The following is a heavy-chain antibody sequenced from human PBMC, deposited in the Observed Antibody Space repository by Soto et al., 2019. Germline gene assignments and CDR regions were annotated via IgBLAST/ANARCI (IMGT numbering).Heavy chain of an antibody. CDR2: IIPKFGTT. CDR3: AGGASNSTGCYIWFDP. V-gene: IGHV1-69*01. J-gene: IGHJ5*02. CDR1: GGTFSTYP. D-gene: IGHD6-19*01. Sequence: QVQLVQSGAEVKKPGSSVKVSCKASGGTFSTYPINWVRQAHGQGLEYMGGIIPKFGTTNYAQKFRGTVTITADESTSTAYMELNNLRSEDTAVYYCAGGASNSTGCYIWFDPWGQGTLVTVAS.